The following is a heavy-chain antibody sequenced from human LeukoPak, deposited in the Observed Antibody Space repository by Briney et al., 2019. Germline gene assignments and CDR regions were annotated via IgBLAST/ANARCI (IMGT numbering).Heavy chain of an antibody. CDR1: GYTFTSYY. J-gene: IGHJ5*01. V-gene: IGHV1-2*02. D-gene: IGHD1-26*01. CDR2: VNPNSGDA. CDR3: ARASGSYWWFDS. Sequence: ASVKVSCKASGYTFTSYYMHWVRQAPGQGLEWMGCVNPNSGDANYAQKFQGSVTMTRDTSISTVYMELSRLRSDDTAVYYCARASGSYWWFDSWGQGTLVTVSS.